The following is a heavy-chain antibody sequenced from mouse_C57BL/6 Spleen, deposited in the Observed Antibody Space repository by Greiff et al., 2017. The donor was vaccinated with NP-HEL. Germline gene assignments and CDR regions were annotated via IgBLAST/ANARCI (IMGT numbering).Heavy chain of an antibody. Sequence: QVQLQQSGAELVRPGASVTLSCKASGYTFTDYEMHWVKQTPVHGLEWIGAIDPETGGTAYNQKFKGKAILTADKSSSTAYMELRSLTSEDSAVYYYTRLFYYGSSRFAYWGQGTLVTVSA. CDR3: TRLFYYGSSRFAY. CDR2: IDPETGGT. V-gene: IGHV1-15*01. CDR1: GYTFTDYE. J-gene: IGHJ3*01. D-gene: IGHD1-1*01.